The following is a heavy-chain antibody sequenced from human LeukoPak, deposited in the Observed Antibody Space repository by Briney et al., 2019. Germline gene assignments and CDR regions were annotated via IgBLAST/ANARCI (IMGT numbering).Heavy chain of an antibody. CDR3: ARGNSGYGNYYYYMGV. J-gene: IGHJ6*03. Sequence: ASVKVSCKASGYTFTSYDINWVRQATGQGLEWMGWMNPNSGNTGYAQKFQGRVTMTRNTSISTAYMELSSLRSEDTAVYYCARGNSGYGNYYYYMGVWGKGTTVTISS. D-gene: IGHD5-12*01. CDR1: GYTFTSYD. CDR2: MNPNSGNT. V-gene: IGHV1-8*01.